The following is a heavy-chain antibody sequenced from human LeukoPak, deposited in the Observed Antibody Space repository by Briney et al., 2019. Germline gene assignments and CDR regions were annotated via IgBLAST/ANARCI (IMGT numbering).Heavy chain of an antibody. CDR3: ARDKGSSWYGSYYYYMDV. CDR1: GGSISSYY. V-gene: IGHV4-59*01. Sequence: SETLSLTCTVSGGSISSYYWSWIRQPPGKGLEWIGYIYYSGSTNYNPSLKSRVTISVDTSKNQFSLKLSSVTAADTAVYYCARDKGSSWYGSYYYYMDVWGKGTTVTVSS. CDR2: IYYSGST. J-gene: IGHJ6*03. D-gene: IGHD6-13*01.